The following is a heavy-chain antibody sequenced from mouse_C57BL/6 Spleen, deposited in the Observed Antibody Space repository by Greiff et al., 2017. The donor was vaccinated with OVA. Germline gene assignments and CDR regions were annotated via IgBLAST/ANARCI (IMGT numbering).Heavy chain of an antibody. Sequence: EVQLVESGPGLVKPSQSLSLTCSVTGYSITSGYYWNWIRQFPGNKLEWMGYISYDGSNNYNPSLKNRISITRDTSKNQFFLKLNSVTTEDTATYYCARITTVVAPYAMDYWGQGTSVTVSS. D-gene: IGHD1-1*01. CDR1: GYSITSGYY. J-gene: IGHJ4*01. CDR3: ARITTVVAPYAMDY. CDR2: ISYDGSN. V-gene: IGHV3-6*01.